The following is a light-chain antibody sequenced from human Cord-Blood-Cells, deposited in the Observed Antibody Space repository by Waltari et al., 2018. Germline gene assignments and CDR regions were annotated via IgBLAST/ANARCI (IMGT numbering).Light chain of an antibody. V-gene: IGKV3-11*01. Sequence: IVFLQSPATLSLSTGATATLSCRASQSVSSYLAWYQQKPRQAPRLLIHDASNRATSIPARFSGSGSGTDFTLTISSLEPEDFAVYYCQQRSNWPPLTFGGGTKVEIK. CDR3: QQRSNWPPLT. J-gene: IGKJ4*01. CDR1: QSVSSY. CDR2: DAS.